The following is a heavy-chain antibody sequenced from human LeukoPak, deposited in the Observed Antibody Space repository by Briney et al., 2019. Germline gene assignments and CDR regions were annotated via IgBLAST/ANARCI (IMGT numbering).Heavy chain of an antibody. D-gene: IGHD2-8*01. CDR1: GYTFTSYG. CDR3: ARDRVGIVLMVYAHYGMDV. CDR2: ISAYNGNT. Sequence: GASVTVSCTASGYTFTSYGISWVRQAPGQGLEWMGWISAYNGNTNYAQKLQGRVTMTTDTSTSTAYMEPRSLRSDDTAVYYCARDRVGIVLMVYAHYGMDVWGQGTTVTVSS. J-gene: IGHJ6*02. V-gene: IGHV1-18*01.